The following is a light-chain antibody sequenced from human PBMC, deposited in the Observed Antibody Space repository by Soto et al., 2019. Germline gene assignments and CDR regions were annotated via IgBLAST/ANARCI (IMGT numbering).Light chain of an antibody. J-gene: IGKJ4*01. CDR1: QSVSSN. Sequence: EIVMTQSPATLSVSPGERATLSCRASQSVSSNLAWYQQKLGQAPRRLIYGASTRATGIPARFSGSGSGTEFTLTISSLQSEDFAVYYCQQYNNWLTFGGGTKVEIK. CDR2: GAS. CDR3: QQYNNWLT. V-gene: IGKV3-15*01.